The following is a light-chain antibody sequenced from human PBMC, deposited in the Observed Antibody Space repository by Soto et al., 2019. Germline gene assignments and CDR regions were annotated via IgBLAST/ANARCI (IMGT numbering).Light chain of an antibody. CDR2: GAS. J-gene: IGKJ2*01. V-gene: IGKV3-20*01. Sequence: EIVLTQSPGTLSLSPGERATLSCRASQSVSSSYLAWYQQKPGQAPRLLIYGASSRATGIPDRFSGSGSGTDFTLTISSREPEVFEVDCCQEYGCSPYTFGRGPNLEIK. CDR1: QSVSSSY. CDR3: QEYGCSPYT.